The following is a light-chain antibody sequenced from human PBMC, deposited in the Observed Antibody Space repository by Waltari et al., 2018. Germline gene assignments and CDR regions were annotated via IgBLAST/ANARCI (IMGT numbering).Light chain of an antibody. V-gene: IGKV1-5*01. CDR2: DAS. Sequence: DIQMTQSPSTLSASVGDRVTITCRASQSIKNWLAWYQQKPGKAPKLLIYDASSLESGVPSRFSGRGSETEFTLTISSLQPDDFATYYCQQANSFPWTFGQGTKVEIK. J-gene: IGKJ1*01. CDR1: QSIKNW. CDR3: QQANSFPWT.